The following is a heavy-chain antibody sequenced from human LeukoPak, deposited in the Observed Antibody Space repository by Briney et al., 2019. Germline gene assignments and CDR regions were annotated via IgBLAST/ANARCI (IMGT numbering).Heavy chain of an antibody. D-gene: IGHD2-21*02. Sequence: SETLSLTCAVYGGSFSGYYWGWIRQPPGKGLEWIGRIYPSGSTDYNPSLKSRVTISIDTSKNQFSLKQSSVTAADTAVYYCARGDWGSPDYYYMDVWGKGTTVTISS. CDR2: IYPSGST. J-gene: IGHJ6*03. CDR3: ARGDWGSPDYYYMDV. V-gene: IGHV4-59*10. CDR1: GGSFSGYY.